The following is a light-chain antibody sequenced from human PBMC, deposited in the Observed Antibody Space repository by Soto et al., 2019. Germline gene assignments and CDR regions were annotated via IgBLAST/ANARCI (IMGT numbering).Light chain of an antibody. J-gene: IGLJ1*01. CDR3: SSYTSTSTLYV. CDR1: SSDIGGYNY. Sequence: QYALTQPASVSGSPGQSITISCTGTSSDIGGYNYVSWYQQLPGKVPKLIIYDVSNRPSGVSDRFSGSKSGNAASLTISGLQAEDEAEYYCSSYTSTSTLYVFGTGTKLTVL. V-gene: IGLV2-14*03. CDR2: DVS.